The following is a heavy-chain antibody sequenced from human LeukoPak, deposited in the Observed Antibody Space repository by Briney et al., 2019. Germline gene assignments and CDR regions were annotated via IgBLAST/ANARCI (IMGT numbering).Heavy chain of an antibody. Sequence: SVKVSCKASGGTFSSYAISWVRQAPGQGLEWMGRIIPILGIANYAQKFQGRVTMTRDTSTSTVYMELSSLRSEDTAVYYCAREDGRFLEWLFFDYWGQGTLVTVSS. CDR3: AREDGRFLEWLFFDY. CDR2: IIPILGIA. D-gene: IGHD3-3*01. J-gene: IGHJ4*02. V-gene: IGHV1-69*04. CDR1: GGTFSSYA.